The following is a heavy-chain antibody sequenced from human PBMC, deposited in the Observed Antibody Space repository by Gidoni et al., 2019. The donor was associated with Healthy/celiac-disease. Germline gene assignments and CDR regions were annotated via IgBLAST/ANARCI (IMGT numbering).Heavy chain of an antibody. D-gene: IGHD6-6*01. CDR2: ISGSGGST. Sequence: EVQLLESGGGLVQPGGSLRLYCAASGFTFSSYAMSWVRQASGKGLEWVSAISGSGGSTYYADSVKGRFTISRDNSKNTLYLQMNSLRAEDTAVYYCAKEGSSSSVFYYYCYMDVWGKGTTVTVSS. CDR1: GFTFSSYA. V-gene: IGHV3-23*01. CDR3: AKEGSSSSVFYYYCYMDV. J-gene: IGHJ6*03.